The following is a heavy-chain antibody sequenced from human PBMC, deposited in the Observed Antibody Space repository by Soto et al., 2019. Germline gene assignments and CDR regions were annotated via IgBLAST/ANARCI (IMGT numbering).Heavy chain of an antibody. CDR2: ISYDGSNR. CDR3: ATSYTIFGVSFDF. Sequence: QVQLVESGGGVVQPGRSLRLSCAASGFTFSSYGVHWVRQAPGKGLEGVAMISYDGSNRYYADSVKGRFTISRDNSKNTLFLQLNSLRPEDTAVYYCATSYTIFGVSFDFWGQGTLVTVSS. J-gene: IGHJ4*02. V-gene: IGHV3-30-3*01. CDR1: GFTFSSYG. D-gene: IGHD3-3*01.